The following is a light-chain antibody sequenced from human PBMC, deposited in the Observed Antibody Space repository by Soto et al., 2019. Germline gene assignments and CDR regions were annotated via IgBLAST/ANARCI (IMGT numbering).Light chain of an antibody. CDR3: CSYAGSSTAV. CDR1: SSDVGSFNL. Sequence: QSALTQPASVSGSPGQSITISCTGTSSDVGSFNLVSWYQQHPGKAPKLMTYEGSKRPSGVSDRFSGSMSGNTASLTISGLQADDEADYYCCSYAGSSTAVFGGGTKFTVL. J-gene: IGLJ2*01. CDR2: EGS. V-gene: IGLV2-23*01.